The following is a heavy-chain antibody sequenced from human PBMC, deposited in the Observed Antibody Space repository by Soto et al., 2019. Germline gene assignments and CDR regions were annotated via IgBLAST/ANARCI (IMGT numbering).Heavy chain of an antibody. CDR3: AKDRVGGTFYTPLGF. Sequence: AGGSLRLSCQASVFNFDNYGMHWFRQAPGKGLEWVAVITYDGSNKYYADSVKGRFTISRDNSKNTLSLHLNTLKPEDTAVYHCAKDRVGGTFYTPLGFWGQGTLVTVSS. V-gene: IGHV3-30*18. CDR2: ITYDGSNK. J-gene: IGHJ4*02. CDR1: VFNFDNYG. D-gene: IGHD1-7*01.